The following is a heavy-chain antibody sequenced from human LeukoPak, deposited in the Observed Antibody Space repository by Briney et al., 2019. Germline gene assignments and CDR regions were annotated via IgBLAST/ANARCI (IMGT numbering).Heavy chain of an antibody. Sequence: SETLSLTCTVSGGSISSSSYYWGWIRQPPGKGLEWIGSIYYSGSTYYNPSLKSRVTISVDTSKNQFSLKLSSVTAADTAVYYCASRDRITLFGGVDYWGRGTLVTVSS. V-gene: IGHV4-39*01. CDR2: IYYSGST. D-gene: IGHD3-3*01. CDR1: GGSISSSSYY. CDR3: ASRDRITLFGGVDY. J-gene: IGHJ4*02.